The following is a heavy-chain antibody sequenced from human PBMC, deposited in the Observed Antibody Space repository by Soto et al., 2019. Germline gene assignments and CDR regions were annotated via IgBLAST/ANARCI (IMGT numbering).Heavy chain of an antibody. CDR3: ASLYGSGSYYLPSVRAQVDY. Sequence: QVQLQQWGAGLLKPSETLSLTCAVYGGSFSGYYWSWIRQPPGKGLEWIGEINHSGSTNYNPSLKSRVPISVDTSKNQFSLKLSSVTAADTAVYYCASLYGSGSYYLPSVRAQVDYWGQGTLVTVSS. V-gene: IGHV4-34*01. D-gene: IGHD3-10*01. CDR2: INHSGST. CDR1: GGSFSGYY. J-gene: IGHJ4*02.